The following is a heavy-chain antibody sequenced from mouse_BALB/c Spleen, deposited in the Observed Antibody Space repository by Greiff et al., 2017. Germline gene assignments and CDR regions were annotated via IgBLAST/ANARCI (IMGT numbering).Heavy chain of an antibody. J-gene: IGHJ2*01. CDR3: ASPLFDY. Sequence: DVKLQESGAELVKPGASVKLSCTASGFNIKDTYMHWVKQRPEQGLEWIGRIDPANGNTKYDPKFQGKATITADTSSNTAYLQLSSLTSEDTAVYYCASPLFDYWGQGTTLTVSS. CDR2: IDPANGNT. CDR1: GFNIKDTY. V-gene: IGHV14-3*02.